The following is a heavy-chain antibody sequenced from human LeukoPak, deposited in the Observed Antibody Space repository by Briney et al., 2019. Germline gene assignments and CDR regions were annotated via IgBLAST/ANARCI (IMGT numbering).Heavy chain of an antibody. CDR1: GGPISSYY. Sequence: PSETLSLTCTVSGGPISSYYWSWIRQPPGKGLEWIGYIYYSGSTNYNPSLKSRVTISVDTSKNQFSLKLSSVTAADTAVYYCASTGSGSYYNSPFDYWGQGTLVTVSS. J-gene: IGHJ4*02. CDR3: ASTGSGSYYNSPFDY. D-gene: IGHD3-10*01. CDR2: IYYSGST. V-gene: IGHV4-59*01.